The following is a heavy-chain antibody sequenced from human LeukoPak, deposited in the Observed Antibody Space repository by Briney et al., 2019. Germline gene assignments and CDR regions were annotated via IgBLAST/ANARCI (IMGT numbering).Heavy chain of an antibody. CDR2: ISSSSSTI. CDR3: AKDMLTGYYNSLYFDY. CDR1: GFTFSSYS. J-gene: IGHJ4*02. Sequence: GGSLRLSCAASGFTFSSYSMNWVRQAPGKGLEWVSYISSSSSTIYYADSVTGRFTISRDNSKNTLYLQMNSLRAEDTAVYYCAKDMLTGYYNSLYFDYWGQGTLVTVSS. V-gene: IGHV3-48*01. D-gene: IGHD3-9*01.